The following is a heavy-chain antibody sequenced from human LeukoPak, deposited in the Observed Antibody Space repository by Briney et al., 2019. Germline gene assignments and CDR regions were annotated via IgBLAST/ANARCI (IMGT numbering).Heavy chain of an antibody. CDR1: GFTFSSYA. D-gene: IGHD5-12*01. J-gene: IGHJ4*02. CDR2: ISGSGGST. Sequence: PGGSLRLSCAASGFTFSSYAMSWVRQAPGKGLEWVSAISGSGGSTYYADSVKGRFTISRDNSKNTLYLQMNSLRAEDTAVYYCAKDRGGYDYGSVFDYWGQGTLVTVSS. CDR3: AKDRGGYDYGSVFDY. V-gene: IGHV3-23*01.